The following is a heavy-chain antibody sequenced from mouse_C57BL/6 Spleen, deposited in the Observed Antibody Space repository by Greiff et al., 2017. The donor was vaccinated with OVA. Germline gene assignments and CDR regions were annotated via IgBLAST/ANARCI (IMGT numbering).Heavy chain of an antibody. CDR3: ARSAQAFDY. CDR2: IYPGDGDT. J-gene: IGHJ2*01. V-gene: IGHV1-82*01. Sequence: VQLQQSGPELVKPGASVKISCKASGYAFSSSWMNWVKQRPGKGLEWIGRIYPGDGDTNYNGNFKGKATLTADKSSSTAYMQLSSLTSEDSAVYFCARSAQAFDYWGQGTTLTVSS. CDR1: GYAFSSSW. D-gene: IGHD3-2*02.